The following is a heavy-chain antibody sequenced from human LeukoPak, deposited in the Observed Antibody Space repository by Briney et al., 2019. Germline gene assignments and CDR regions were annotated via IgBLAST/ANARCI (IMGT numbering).Heavy chain of an antibody. D-gene: IGHD1-26*01. CDR2: ISSSSSYI. V-gene: IGHV3-21*01. J-gene: IGHJ5*01. Sequence: GGSLRLSCVPSGFTFSSYNMNWVRQAPGKGLEWISSISSSSSYIYYADSVTGRFTISRDNAKNSLYLQMNSLRAEDTAVYYCARGPVGATSRNGFDCWGQGTLVTVSS. CDR3: ARGPVGATSRNGFDC. CDR1: GFTFSSYN.